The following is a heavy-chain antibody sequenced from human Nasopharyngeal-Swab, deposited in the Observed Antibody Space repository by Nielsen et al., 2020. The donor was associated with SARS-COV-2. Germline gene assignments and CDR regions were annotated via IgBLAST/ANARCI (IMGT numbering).Heavy chain of an antibody. CDR2: ISYDGDNK. Sequence: WIRQPPGKGLEWVAVISYDGDNKYYADSVKGRFTISRDNSKNTLYLQMNSLRAEDTAVYYCARDWIGNFDYWGQGTLVTVSS. V-gene: IGHV3-30*04. D-gene: IGHD3-10*01. CDR3: ARDWIGNFDY. J-gene: IGHJ4*02.